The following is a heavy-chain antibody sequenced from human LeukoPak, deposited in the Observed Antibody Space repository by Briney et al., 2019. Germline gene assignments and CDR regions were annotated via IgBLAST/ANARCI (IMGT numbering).Heavy chain of an antibody. V-gene: IGHV3-21*01. CDR3: ASEPVGDKSFDY. J-gene: IGHJ4*02. CDR2: LSSSGTYI. CDR1: QFIFSSHT. Sequence: PGGSLRLSCAASQFIFSSHTMNWVRQAPGKGLEWVSSLSSSGTYIYYADSVKGRFTISRDNAKDSLYLQMNSLRVEDTAVYYCASEPVGDKSFDYWGQGTLVTVSS. D-gene: IGHD1-26*01.